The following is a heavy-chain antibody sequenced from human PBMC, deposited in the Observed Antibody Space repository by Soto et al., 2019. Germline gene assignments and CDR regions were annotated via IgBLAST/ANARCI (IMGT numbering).Heavy chain of an antibody. CDR3: AELLGRVFWPQGMDV. V-gene: IGHV3-23*01. Sequence: PGGSLRLSCAASGFTFSSYAMSWVRQAPGKGLEWVSAISGSGGSTYYADSVKGRFTISRDNSKNTLYLQMNSLRAEDTAVYYCAELLGRVFWPQGMDVGGQGPTVTVSS. D-gene: IGHD3-3*01. J-gene: IGHJ6*02. CDR1: GFTFSSYA. CDR2: ISGSGGST.